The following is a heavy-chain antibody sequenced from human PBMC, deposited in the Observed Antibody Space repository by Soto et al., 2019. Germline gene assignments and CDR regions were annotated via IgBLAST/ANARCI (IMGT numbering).Heavy chain of an antibody. CDR1: GGTFSSYA. Sequence: SVEVSCKXSGGTFSSYAISWVRQAPGQGLEWMGGIIPIFGTANYAQKFQGRVTITADESTSTAYMELSSLRSEDTAVYYCATNLYSGSSLDAFDIWGQGTMVTVSS. D-gene: IGHD1-26*01. CDR3: ATNLYSGSSLDAFDI. J-gene: IGHJ3*02. V-gene: IGHV1-69*13. CDR2: IIPIFGTA.